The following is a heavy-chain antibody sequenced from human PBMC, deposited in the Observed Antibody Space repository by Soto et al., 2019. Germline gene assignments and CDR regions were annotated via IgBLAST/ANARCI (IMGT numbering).Heavy chain of an antibody. V-gene: IGHV4-59*01. J-gene: IGHJ6*02. Sequence: QVQLQESGPGLVKPSETLSLTCTVSGGSISSYYWSWIRQPPGKGLEWIGYIYYSGSTNYNPSLKSRVTISVDTSKNQFSLKLSSVTAADTAVYYCARGPIVVVPAAIFYYGMDVWGQGTTVTVSS. CDR1: GGSISSYY. CDR2: IYYSGST. CDR3: ARGPIVVVPAAIFYYGMDV. D-gene: IGHD2-2*01.